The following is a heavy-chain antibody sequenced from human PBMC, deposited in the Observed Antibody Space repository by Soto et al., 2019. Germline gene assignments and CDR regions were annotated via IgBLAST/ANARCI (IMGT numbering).Heavy chain of an antibody. D-gene: IGHD6-13*01. V-gene: IGHV3-23*01. J-gene: IGHJ5*02. CDR2: ITVSGDST. Sequence: PGGSLRLSCAASGFTFSSYAMSWVRQAPGKGLEWVSSITVSGDSTYYADSVKGRLTISRDISKSTLYLQINSLRADDTAVYYCARVRGSSWSKAYFDPWGQGTLVTVSS. CDR1: GFTFSSYA. CDR3: ARVRGSSWSKAYFDP.